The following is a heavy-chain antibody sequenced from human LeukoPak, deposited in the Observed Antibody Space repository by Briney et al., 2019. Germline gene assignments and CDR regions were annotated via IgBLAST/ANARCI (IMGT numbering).Heavy chain of an antibody. D-gene: IGHD6-19*01. Sequence: PGGSLRLSCSASGFSVSSNYMTWVRQAPGKELVWVAVIYPGGNTYYADFVKGRFTISRDNSKNTMYLQMDSLRAEDMAVYYCASPISGQSFDIWGQGTMVTVSS. CDR2: IYPGGNT. J-gene: IGHJ3*02. CDR1: GFSVSSNY. V-gene: IGHV3-53*01. CDR3: ASPISGQSFDI.